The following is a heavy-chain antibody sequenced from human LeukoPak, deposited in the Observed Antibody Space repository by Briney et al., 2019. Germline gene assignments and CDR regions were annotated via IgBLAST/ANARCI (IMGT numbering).Heavy chain of an antibody. D-gene: IGHD1-26*01. CDR3: AKIDLFSGSDW. J-gene: IGHJ4*02. Sequence: GGSLRLSCAASGFTLSSYWMHWVRQAPGKGLVWVSHISTDGSTTSHADSVKGRFTISRDNAKNTLYLQMNSLRAEDTAVYYCAKIDLFSGSDWWGQGTLVTVSS. CDR1: GFTLSSYW. CDR2: ISTDGSTT. V-gene: IGHV3-74*01.